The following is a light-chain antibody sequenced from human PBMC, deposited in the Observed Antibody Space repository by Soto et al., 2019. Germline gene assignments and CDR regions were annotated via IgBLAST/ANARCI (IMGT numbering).Light chain of an antibody. CDR2: GAS. CDR3: RQYGSSPSYT. CDR1: QSVSSSSY. Sequence: EIVLTQSPSTLSLSPGERATLSCRASQSVSSSSYLAWYQQKPGQAPRLLIYGASSRATGIPDRFSGSESATDFTLTISRLEPEDFAVYYCRQYGSSPSYTFGQGTKLEIK. J-gene: IGKJ2*01. V-gene: IGKV3-20*01.